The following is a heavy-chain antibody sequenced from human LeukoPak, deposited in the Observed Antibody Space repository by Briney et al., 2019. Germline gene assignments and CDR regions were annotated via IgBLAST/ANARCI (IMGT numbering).Heavy chain of an antibody. D-gene: IGHD2-2*01. J-gene: IGHJ6*02. CDR2: IYYSGSP. V-gene: IGHV4-59*01. CDR3: ARVSRLGYCSSTSCYGSYYGMDV. CDR1: GGSLSSYY. Sequence: PSETLSLTCTVSGGSLSSYYWSWIRHPPGKGLEWFGYIYYSGSPNYNPSLKSRVTISVDTSKNQFSLKLSSVTAADTAVYYCARVSRLGYCSSTSCYGSYYGMDVWGQGTTVTVSS.